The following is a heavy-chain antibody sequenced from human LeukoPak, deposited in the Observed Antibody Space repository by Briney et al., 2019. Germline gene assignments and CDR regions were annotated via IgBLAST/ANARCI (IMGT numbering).Heavy chain of an antibody. CDR1: GFTFSGYY. CDR2: ISSSSRII. J-gene: IGHJ1*01. Sequence: GGSLRLSCAASGFTFSGYYMSWIRQAPGKGLEWISYISSSSRIIYYADSVKGRFTISRDNAQSSMYLQMNSLRAEDTAVYYCARANYGGNPRYFQHWGQGTLVTVSS. CDR3: ARANYGGNPRYFQH. V-gene: IGHV3-11*01. D-gene: IGHD4-23*01.